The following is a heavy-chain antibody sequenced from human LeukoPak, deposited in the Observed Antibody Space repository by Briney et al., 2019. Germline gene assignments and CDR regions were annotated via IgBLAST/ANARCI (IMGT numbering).Heavy chain of an antibody. CDR2: INTDVTVT. CDR1: GFTFSKYW. CDR3: ATKQWLAPPPDS. Sequence: GGSLRLSCAASGFTFSKYWMLWVRQAPGKALESVSRINTDVTVTTYADSVKGRFTVARDNADNKMFLQMNSVRDEDTAVYYCATKQWLAPPPDSWGQGTPVSVCS. V-gene: IGHV3-74*01. D-gene: IGHD6-19*01. J-gene: IGHJ4*02.